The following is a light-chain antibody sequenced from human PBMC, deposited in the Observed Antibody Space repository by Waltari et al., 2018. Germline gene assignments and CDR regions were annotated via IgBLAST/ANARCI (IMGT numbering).Light chain of an antibody. J-gene: IGLJ1*01. CDR3: SSYTTNSPYV. Sequence: QSALTQPASVSGSPGQSITISCTGTSSDVGGYKYVSWYQQHPGKAPKLMIYEVSNRPSGVSNRLSGSKAGNAAALTISWLQADDEADYYCSSYTTNSPYVFGTVTMVTVL. CDR2: EVS. V-gene: IGLV2-14*01. CDR1: SSDVGGYKY.